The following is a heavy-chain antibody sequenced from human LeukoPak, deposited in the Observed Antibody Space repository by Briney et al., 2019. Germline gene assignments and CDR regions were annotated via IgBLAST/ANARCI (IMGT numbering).Heavy chain of an antibody. CDR2: ISAYNGNT. Sequence: ASVKVSCKASGYTFISYGISWVRQAPGQGLEWMGWISAYNGNTNYAQKVQGRVTMTTDTSTSTAYMELRSLRSDDTAVYYCARDKYRSGWFRGFDYWGQGTLVTVSS. CDR3: ARDKYRSGWFRGFDY. CDR1: GYTFISYG. J-gene: IGHJ4*02. D-gene: IGHD6-19*01. V-gene: IGHV1-18*04.